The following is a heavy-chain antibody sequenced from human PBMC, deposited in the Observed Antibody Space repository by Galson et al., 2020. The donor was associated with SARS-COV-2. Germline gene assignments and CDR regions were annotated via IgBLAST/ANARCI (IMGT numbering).Heavy chain of an antibody. CDR3: TTEAYSSSCWWLREYFQH. CDR2: IKSKTDGGTT. CDR1: GFTFSNAW. J-gene: IGHJ1*01. V-gene: IGHV3-15*01. D-gene: IGHD6-13*01. Sequence: GESLKISCAASGFTFSNAWMSWVRQAPGKGLEWVGRIKSKTDGGTTDYAAPVKGRFTISRDDSKNTLYLQMNSLKTEDTAVYYCTTEAYSSSCWWLREYFQHWGQGTLVTVSS.